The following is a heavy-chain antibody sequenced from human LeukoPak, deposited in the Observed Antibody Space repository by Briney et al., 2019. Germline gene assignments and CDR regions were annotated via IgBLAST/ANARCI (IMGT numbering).Heavy chain of an antibody. Sequence: GTSLRLSCAASGFTFSSYSMNWVRQAPGKGLEWVSYISSSSSTIYYADSVKGRFTISRDNAKNSLYLQMNSLRAEDTAVYYCARDLITGDDLRDYWGQGTLVTVSS. CDR3: ARDLITGDDLRDY. V-gene: IGHV3-48*04. CDR2: ISSSSSTI. CDR1: GFTFSSYS. D-gene: IGHD7-27*01. J-gene: IGHJ4*02.